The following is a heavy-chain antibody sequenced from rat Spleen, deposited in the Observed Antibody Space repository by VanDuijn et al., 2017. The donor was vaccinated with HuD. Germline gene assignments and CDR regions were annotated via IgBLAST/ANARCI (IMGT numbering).Heavy chain of an antibody. J-gene: IGHJ4*01. D-gene: IGHD1-11*01. CDR2: ISYDGTAT. CDR1: GLSFSNYD. V-gene: IGHV5-25*01. Sequence: EVQLVESGGGAVQPGRSMKLSCAASGLSFSNYDMAWVRQAPTKGLEWVASISYDGTATYYRDSVKGRFTLSRDNPKSTLYLQMDSLRSEDTATYYCARARGYYVMDAWGQGASVTVSS. CDR3: ARARGYYVMDA.